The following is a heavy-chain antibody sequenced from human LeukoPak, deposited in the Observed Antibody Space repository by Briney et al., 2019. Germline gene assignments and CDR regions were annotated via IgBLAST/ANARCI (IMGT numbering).Heavy chain of an antibody. V-gene: IGHV3-23*01. CDR2: ISDSGGT. CDR3: AKRVPYGSSSVYFDF. J-gene: IGHJ4*02. D-gene: IGHD6-6*01. CDR1: GFTFSNYG. Sequence: GGSLRLSCAASGFTFSNYGMSWVRQAPRKGLEWVSAISDSGGTYYANSVKGRFTISKDNSKNTLYLQMNNLRAEDTAVYYCAKRVPYGSSSVYFDFWGQGTLVTVSS.